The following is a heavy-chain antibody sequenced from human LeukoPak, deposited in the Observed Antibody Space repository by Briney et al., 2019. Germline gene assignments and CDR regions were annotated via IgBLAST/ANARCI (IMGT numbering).Heavy chain of an antibody. D-gene: IGHD2-21*02. CDR2: MTPNSGNS. CDR1: GYTFTSSA. Sequence: ASVKVSCTASGYTFTSSAINWVRQATGQGLEWMGWMTPNSGNSGYAQKFQGRITITRNTSISTAYMELSSLTSEDTAVYYCAKTLAYCGADCDRDWGQGTLVTVSS. J-gene: IGHJ4*02. CDR3: AKTLAYCGADCDRD. V-gene: IGHV1-8*03.